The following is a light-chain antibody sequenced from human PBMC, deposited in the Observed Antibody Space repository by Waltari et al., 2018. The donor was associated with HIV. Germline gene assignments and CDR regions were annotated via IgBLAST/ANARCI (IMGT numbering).Light chain of an antibody. CDR3: HVWDRSSDHHV. CDR1: KIGSKS. V-gene: IGLV3-21*02. J-gene: IGLJ1*01. CDR2: NGS. Sequence: SYVLTQPPSVSVAPGQTARLTCGGNKIGSKSVHWYQQKAGQAPVLVVYNGSDRPSGIPERFSGSRSGNTATLTISRVEAGDEADYYCHVWDRSSDHHVFGTGTKVTVL.